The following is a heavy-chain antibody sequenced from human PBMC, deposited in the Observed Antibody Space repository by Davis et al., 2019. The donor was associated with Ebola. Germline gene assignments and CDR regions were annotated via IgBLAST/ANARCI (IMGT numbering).Heavy chain of an antibody. J-gene: IGHJ6*02. CDR2: INHSGST. CDR1: GGSISSYY. D-gene: IGHD3-22*01. CDR3: AREDGYHYYGMDV. Sequence: SETLSLTCTVSGGSISSYYWSWIRQPPGKGLEWIGEINHSGSTNYNPSLKSRVTISVDTSKNQFSLKLSSVTAADTAVYYCAREDGYHYYGMDVWGQGTTVTVSS. V-gene: IGHV4-34*01.